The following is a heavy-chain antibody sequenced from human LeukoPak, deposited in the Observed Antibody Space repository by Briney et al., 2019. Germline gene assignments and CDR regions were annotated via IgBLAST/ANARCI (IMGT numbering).Heavy chain of an antibody. Sequence: GGSLRLSCVVSGFSVRTHYMSWVRQAPAKGLEWVSVIYNDGSTYYSDSVKGRFAISRDNSKNALYLQMNSLRVDDTAVCYCARTGYSSGWFNDHWGQGTLVTVSS. CDR1: GFSVRTHY. CDR2: IYNDGST. CDR3: ARTGYSSGWFNDH. D-gene: IGHD6-19*01. V-gene: IGHV3-53*01. J-gene: IGHJ4*02.